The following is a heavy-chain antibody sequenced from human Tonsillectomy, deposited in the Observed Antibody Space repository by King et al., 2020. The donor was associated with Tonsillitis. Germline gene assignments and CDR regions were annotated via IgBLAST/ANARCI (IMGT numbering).Heavy chain of an antibody. CDR1: GFTFSDYF. J-gene: IGHJ6*03. V-gene: IGHV3-11*01. CDR2: ISGSGRSI. Sequence: VQLVESGGGLVKPGGSLRLSCAASGFTFSDYFMTWIRQAPGKGLEWGSYISGSGRSIDYADSVRGRFTISMDNAKNSLYLQMNSLRDEDTAVYCCARGRLGGNSDYLDMDFWGKGTTVTVSS. D-gene: IGHD4-23*01. CDR3: ARGRLGGNSDYLDMDF.